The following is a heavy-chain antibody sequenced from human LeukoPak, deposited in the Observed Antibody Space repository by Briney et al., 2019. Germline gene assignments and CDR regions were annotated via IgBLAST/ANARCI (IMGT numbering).Heavy chain of an antibody. CDR3: VRDNYGVDY. CDR1: GFTFSRYW. Sequence: PGGSLRLSCAASGFTFSRYWMQWVRQAPGKGLVWVSHMVSDGSSTTYADSVKGRFTTSRDNAKNTLYLQMNSLRAEDTAVYYCVRDNYGVDYWGQGTLVTVSS. V-gene: IGHV3-74*03. J-gene: IGHJ4*02. CDR2: MVSDGSST. D-gene: IGHD3-10*01.